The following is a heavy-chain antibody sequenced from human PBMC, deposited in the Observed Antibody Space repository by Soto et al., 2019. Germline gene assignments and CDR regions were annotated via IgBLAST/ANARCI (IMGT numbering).Heavy chain of an antibody. V-gene: IGHV1-18*01. D-gene: IGHD3-22*01. Sequence: ASVKVSCKAVRYIFTNYGVSWVRQAPGQGLEWMGWITTYNGNTEYAQKFQGRVTMTTDASTSTAYMELGSLKTEDTAVYYCTTGIVVVIPSGMDVWGQGTTVTVS. J-gene: IGHJ6*02. CDR3: TTGIVVVIPSGMDV. CDR2: ITTYNGNT. CDR1: RYIFTNYG.